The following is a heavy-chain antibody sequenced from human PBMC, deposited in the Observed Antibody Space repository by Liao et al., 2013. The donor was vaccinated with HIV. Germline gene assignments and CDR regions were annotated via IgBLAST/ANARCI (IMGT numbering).Heavy chain of an antibody. CDR1: GGSISSYY. Sequence: QVQLQESGPGLVKPSETLSLTCTVSGGSISSYYWSWIRQPAGKGLEWIGRIYTSGSTNYNPSLKSRVTMSVDTSKNQFSLKLSSVTAADTAVYYCARDPYDSSAISGYYYYYMDVWGKGTTVTVSS. D-gene: IGHD3-22*01. V-gene: IGHV4-4*07. CDR2: IYTSGST. CDR3: ARDPYDSSAISGYYYYYMDV. J-gene: IGHJ6*03.